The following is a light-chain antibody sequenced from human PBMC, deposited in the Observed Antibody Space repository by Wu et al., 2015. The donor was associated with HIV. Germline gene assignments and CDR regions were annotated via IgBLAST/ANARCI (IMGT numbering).Light chain of an antibody. CDR3: QQYAVSPT. CDR1: QTVRSNY. V-gene: IGKV3-20*01. CDR2: GAS. Sequence: EIVLTQSPGTLSLSPGERATLSCRASQTVRSNYLAWYQQKPGQAPRLLMYGASSRATGIPDRFSGSGSGTDFTLTIRRLEPEDFAVYYCQQYAVSPTFGPGTKVEI. J-gene: IGKJ4*02.